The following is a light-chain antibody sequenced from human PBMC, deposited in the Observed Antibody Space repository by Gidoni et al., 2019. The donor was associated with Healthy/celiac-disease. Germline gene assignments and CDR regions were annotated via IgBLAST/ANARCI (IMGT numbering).Light chain of an antibody. V-gene: IGLV1-51*02. CDR1: TSNIGYNP. CDR2: ENS. CDR3: GSWDNTLSVYV. J-gene: IGLJ1*01. Sequence: QSVLTQPHSVSAAPGQKVTIPCSGRTSNIGYNPVSWYQHLPGTAPQLLIYENSQRTSGIPDRFSASKSGTSATLGITGLQTGDEADYYCGSWDNTLSVYVFGTGTKVNVL.